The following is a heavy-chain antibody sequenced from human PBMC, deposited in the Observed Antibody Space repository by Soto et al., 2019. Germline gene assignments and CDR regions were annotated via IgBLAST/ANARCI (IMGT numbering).Heavy chain of an antibody. CDR2: IYYSGST. D-gene: IGHD6-13*01. CDR3: ARHNEQQLVRNYYYYGMDV. J-gene: IGHJ6*02. Sequence: SETLSLTCTVSGGSISSSSYYWGWIRQPPGKGLEWIGSIYYSGSTYYNPSLKSRVTISVDTSKNQFSLKLSSVTAADTAVYYCARHNEQQLVRNYYYYGMDVWGQGTTVTVSS. V-gene: IGHV4-39*01. CDR1: GGSISSSSYY.